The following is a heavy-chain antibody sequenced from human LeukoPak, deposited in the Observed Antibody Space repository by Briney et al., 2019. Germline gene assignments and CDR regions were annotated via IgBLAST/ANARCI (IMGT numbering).Heavy chain of an antibody. J-gene: IGHJ5*02. CDR1: GFTFSSYS. D-gene: IGHD5-12*01. CDR2: ISSSSSTI. Sequence: PGGSLRLSCAASGFTFSSYSMNWVRQAPGKGLEWVSYISSSSSTIYYADSVKGRFTISRDNAKNSLYLQMNSLRAEDTAVYYCAKDLYGYVSNWFDPWGQGTLVTVSS. CDR3: AKDLYGYVSNWFDP. V-gene: IGHV3-48*01.